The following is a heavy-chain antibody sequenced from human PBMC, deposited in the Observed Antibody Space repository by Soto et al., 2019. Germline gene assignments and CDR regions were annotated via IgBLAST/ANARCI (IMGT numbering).Heavy chain of an antibody. V-gene: IGHV1-2*02. J-gene: IGHJ4*02. D-gene: IGHD6-6*01. CDR3: ARDPPPIAAQSSD. Sequence: VASVKVSCKASGYTFTVYYMHWVRQAPGQGLEWMGWINPNSGGTNYAQKFQGRVTMTRDTSISTAYMELSRLRSDDTAVYYCARDPPPIAAQSSDWGQGTLVTVSS. CDR2: INPNSGGT. CDR1: GYTFTVYY.